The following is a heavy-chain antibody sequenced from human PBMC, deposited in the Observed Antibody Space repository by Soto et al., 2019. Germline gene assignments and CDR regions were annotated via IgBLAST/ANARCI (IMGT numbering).Heavy chain of an antibody. V-gene: IGHV4-59*01. CDR1: GGSISSYY. CDR2: IYYSGST. Sequence: QVQLQESGPGLVKPSETLSLTCTVSGGSISSYYWSWIRQPPGKGLEWIGYIYYSGSTNYHPSLQSRVTISVDTSKNQFSLKLSSVTAADTAVYYCARRRGYCISTRCYLGYDYWGQGTLVTVSS. D-gene: IGHD2-2*01. CDR3: ARRRGYCISTRCYLGYDY. J-gene: IGHJ4*02.